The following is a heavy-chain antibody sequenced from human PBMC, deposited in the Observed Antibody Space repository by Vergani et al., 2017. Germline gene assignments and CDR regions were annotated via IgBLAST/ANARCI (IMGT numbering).Heavy chain of an antibody. CDR3: ARDLVVLAAAGTDAFDI. D-gene: IGHD6-13*01. CDR2: ISGSGGST. Sequence: QVQLVESGGGVVQPGRSLRLSCAASGFTFSSYAMHWVRQAPGKGLEWVSAISGSGGSTYYADSVKGRFTISRDNSKNTLYLQMNSLRAEDTAVYYCARDLVVLAAAGTDAFDIWGQGTMVTVSS. J-gene: IGHJ3*02. V-gene: IGHV3-64*04. CDR1: GFTFSSYA.